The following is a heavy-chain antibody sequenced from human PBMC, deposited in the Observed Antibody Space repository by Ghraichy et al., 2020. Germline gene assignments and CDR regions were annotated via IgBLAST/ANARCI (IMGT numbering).Heavy chain of an antibody. D-gene: IGHD2-21*01. Sequence: SETLSLTCTVSGGSISSSSYYWGWIRQPPGKGLEWIGSIYYSGSTYYNPSLKSRVTISVDTSKNQFSLKLSSVTAADTAVYYCARWARGPGGYSKGFDPCGQGRLVTVSS. V-gene: IGHV4-39*01. J-gene: IGHJ5*02. CDR1: GGSISSSSYY. CDR2: IYYSGST. CDR3: ARWARGPGGYSKGFDP.